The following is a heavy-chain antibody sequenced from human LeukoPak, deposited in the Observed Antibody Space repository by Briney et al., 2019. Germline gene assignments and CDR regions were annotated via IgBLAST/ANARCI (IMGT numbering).Heavy chain of an antibody. CDR3: ATGGYCSGGSCFRGSSSPKLYYYYYGMDA. V-gene: IGHV1-24*01. D-gene: IGHD2-15*01. Sequence: GASVKVSCKVSGYTLTELSMHWVRQAPGKGLEWMGGFDPEDGETIYAQKFQGRVTMTEDTSTDTAYMELSSLRSEDTAVYYCATGGYCSGGSCFRGSSSPKLYYYYYGMDAWGQGTTVTVSS. CDR1: GYTLTELS. CDR2: FDPEDGET. J-gene: IGHJ6*02.